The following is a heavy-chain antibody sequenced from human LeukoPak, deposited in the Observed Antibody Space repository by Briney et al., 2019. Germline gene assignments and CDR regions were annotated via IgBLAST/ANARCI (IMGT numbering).Heavy chain of an antibody. V-gene: IGHV4-59*01. CDR2: IYYSGST. CDR1: GGSISSYY. Sequence: PSETLSLTCTVSGGSISSYYWSWIRQPPGKGLEWIGYIYYSGSTNYNPSLKSRVTISVDTSKNQFSLKLSSVTAADTAVYYCARGWELLQDFDYWGQGTLVTVSS. J-gene: IGHJ4*02. CDR3: ARGWELLQDFDY. D-gene: IGHD1-26*01.